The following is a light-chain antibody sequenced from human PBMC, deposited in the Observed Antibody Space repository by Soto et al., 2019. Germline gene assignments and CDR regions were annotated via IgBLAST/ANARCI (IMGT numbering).Light chain of an antibody. Sequence: EIVLTQSPGSLSLSPRETATLSCRASQSVSSNHLAWYQQKPGQAPRLLIYGASRRATGIPDRFSGSGSGSDLTLTISSLQSEDFAVYYCQQYNNWPWTFGQGSKVDIK. CDR1: QSVSSNH. J-gene: IGKJ1*01. CDR2: GAS. CDR3: QQYNNWPWT. V-gene: IGKV3D-15*01.